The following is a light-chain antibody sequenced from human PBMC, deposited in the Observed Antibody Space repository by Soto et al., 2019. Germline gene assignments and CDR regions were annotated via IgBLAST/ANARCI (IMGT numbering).Light chain of an antibody. V-gene: IGKV2-28*01. CDR2: LGS. CDR3: MQALQTPWT. J-gene: IGKJ1*01. Sequence: DIVMTQSPLSLPVTPGEPASISCRSSQSLLHSNGYNYLDWYLQKPGQSPQLLIYLGSNRASGVPDRFSGSGSGTDITLKISRVEAEDVGVYYCMQALQTPWTFGQGTKVESK. CDR1: QSLLHSNGYNY.